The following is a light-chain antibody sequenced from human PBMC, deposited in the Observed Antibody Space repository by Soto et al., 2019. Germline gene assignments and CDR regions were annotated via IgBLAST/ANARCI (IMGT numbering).Light chain of an antibody. CDR2: MAS. Sequence: DIQMTQSPSTLSASVGDRVTVTCRASQSISTWLAWYQQKPGKAPKLLIYMASSLETGVPSRFSGSGSGTEFTLTISSLQPDDFATYYCQQSNSYSRTFGQGTKVDI. CDR3: QQSNSYSRT. CDR1: QSISTW. V-gene: IGKV1-5*03. J-gene: IGKJ1*01.